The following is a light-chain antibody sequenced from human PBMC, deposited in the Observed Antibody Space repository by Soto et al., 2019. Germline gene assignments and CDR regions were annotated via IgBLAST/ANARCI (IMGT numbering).Light chain of an antibody. CDR2: NES. CDR1: QTTSSR. Sequence: EIRMTQSPSTLSGSVGDRVNIXCRASQTTSSRLDWYQQKAGQAPKHLIYNESTLKSWVPSTFSGSGSGTEFTLTISSLQPDDFATYYCQHYNSYSEGFGQGTKVDI. J-gene: IGKJ1*01. V-gene: IGKV1-5*03. CDR3: QHYNSYSEG.